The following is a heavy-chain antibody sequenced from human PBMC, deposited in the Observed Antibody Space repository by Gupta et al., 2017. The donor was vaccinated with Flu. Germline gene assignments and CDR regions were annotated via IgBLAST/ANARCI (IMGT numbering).Heavy chain of an antibody. CDR1: GFTFSSYS. D-gene: IGHD4-17*01. CDR3: AGATVTRRYYFDY. J-gene: IGHJ4*02. Sequence: EVQLVESGGGLVKPGGSLRLSCAASGFTFSSYSMNWVRQAPGKGLEWVSSISSSSSYIYYADSVKGRFTISRDNAKNSLYLQMNSLRAEDTAAYYCAGATVTRRYYFDYWGQGTLVTVSS. V-gene: IGHV3-21*01. CDR2: ISSSSSYI.